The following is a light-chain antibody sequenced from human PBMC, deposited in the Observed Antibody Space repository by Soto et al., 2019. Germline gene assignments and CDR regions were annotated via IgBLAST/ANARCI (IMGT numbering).Light chain of an antibody. CDR1: SSDVGGYNY. J-gene: IGLJ1*01. Sequence: QSVLTQPASVSGSPGQSITISCTETSSDVGGYNYVSWYQQHPGKAPKLMIYDVSNRPSGVSNRFSGSKSGNTASLTISGLQAEDEADYYCSSYTSSSSYVFGNGTKVTVL. CDR3: SSYTSSSSYV. V-gene: IGLV2-14*01. CDR2: DVS.